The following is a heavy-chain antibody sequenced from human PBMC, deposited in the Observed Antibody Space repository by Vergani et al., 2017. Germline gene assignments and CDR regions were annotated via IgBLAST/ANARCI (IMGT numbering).Heavy chain of an antibody. V-gene: IGHV1-69*01. CDR2: IIPIFGTA. J-gene: IGHJ3*02. Sequence: QVQLVQSGAEVKKPGSSVTVSCKASGGTFSSYAISWVRQAPGQGLEWMGGIIPIFGTANYAQKFQGRVTITADESTSTAYMELSSLRSEDTAEYYCARGHSCRVGDAFDIWGQGTMVTVSS. D-gene: IGHD5-24*01. CDR3: ARGHSCRVGDAFDI. CDR1: GGTFSSYA.